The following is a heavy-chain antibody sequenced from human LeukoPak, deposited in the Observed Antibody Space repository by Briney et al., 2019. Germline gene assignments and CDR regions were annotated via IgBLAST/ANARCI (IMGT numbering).Heavy chain of an antibody. D-gene: IGHD6-13*01. V-gene: IGHV1-3*04. CDR1: GYTFTTYA. CDR3: ARDLHFSSWYYFDY. Sequence: ASVKVSCKASGYTFTTYAMHWVRQAPGQALEWMGWINTDNGNTKSSQKFQGRVTFTRDTSATTGYMELSSLRSEDTAIYYCARDLHFSSWYYFDYWGQGTLVSVSS. J-gene: IGHJ4*02. CDR2: INTDNGNT.